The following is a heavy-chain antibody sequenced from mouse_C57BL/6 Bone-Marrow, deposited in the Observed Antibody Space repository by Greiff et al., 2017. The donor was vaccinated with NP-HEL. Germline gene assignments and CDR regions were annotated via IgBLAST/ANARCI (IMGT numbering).Heavy chain of an antibody. CDR3: TTEGLPPMDY. CDR2: IDPENGDT. J-gene: IGHJ4*01. V-gene: IGHV14-4*01. CDR1: GFNIKDDY. D-gene: IGHD5-5*01. Sequence: EVQLQESGAELVRPGASVKLSCTASGFNIKDDYMHWVKQRPEQGLEWIGWIDPENGDTEYASKFQGKATITADTSSNTAYLQLSSLTSEDTAVYYCTTEGLPPMDYWGQGTSVTVSS.